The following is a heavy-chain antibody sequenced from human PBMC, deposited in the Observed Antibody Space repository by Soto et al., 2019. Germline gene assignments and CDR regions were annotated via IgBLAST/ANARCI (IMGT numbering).Heavy chain of an antibody. D-gene: IGHD2-15*01. J-gene: IGHJ4*02. Sequence: GGSLRLSCAASGFTFSNAWMNWVRQAPGKGLEWVGRIKSKTDGGTTDYAAPVKGRFTISRDDSKNTLYLQMNSLKTEDTAVYYCTTSWEIIVLHCSGGSCYKEIDYWGQGTLVTVSS. CDR2: IKSKTDGGTT. CDR3: TTSWEIIVLHCSGGSCYKEIDY. V-gene: IGHV3-15*07. CDR1: GFTFSNAW.